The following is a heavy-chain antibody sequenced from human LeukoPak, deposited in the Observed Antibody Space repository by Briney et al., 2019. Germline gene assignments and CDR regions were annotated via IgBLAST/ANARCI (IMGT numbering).Heavy chain of an antibody. J-gene: IGHJ4*02. CDR3: ARHRGIVGATTGLPLRY. CDR2: INHSGST. D-gene: IGHD1-26*01. CDR1: GGSFSGYY. V-gene: IGHV4-34*01. Sequence: SETLSLTCAVYGGSFSGYYWSWIRQPPGKGLEWIGEINHSGSTNYNPSLKSRVTISVDTSKNQFSLKLSSVTAADTAVYYCARHRGIVGATTGLPLRYWGQGTLVTVSS.